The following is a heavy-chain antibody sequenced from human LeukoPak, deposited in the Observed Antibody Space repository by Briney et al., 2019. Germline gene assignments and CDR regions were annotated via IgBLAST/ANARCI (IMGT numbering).Heavy chain of an antibody. CDR3: AKSHGANYHSGGYFDY. J-gene: IGHJ4*02. CDR2: IYHSGNT. Sequence: SQTLSLTCTVSGGSIGSGSYYWSWIRQPPGKGLEWIGSIYHSGNTYNNPSLNSRVTLSVDTSKTQFSLKLSSVTAADTAVYYCAKSHGANYHSGGYFDYWGQGTLVTVSS. V-gene: IGHV4-39*07. CDR1: GGSIGSGSYY. D-gene: IGHD3-10*01.